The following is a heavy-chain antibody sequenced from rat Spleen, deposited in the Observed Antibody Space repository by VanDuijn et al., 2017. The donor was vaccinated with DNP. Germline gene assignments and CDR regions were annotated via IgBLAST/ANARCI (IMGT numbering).Heavy chain of an antibody. CDR3: ARYYGYYYAMDA. CDR1: GFTFSDYY. V-gene: IGHV5-22*01. Sequence: EVQLVESGGGLVQPGRSLKLSCAASGFTFSDYYMAWVRQAPKEGLEWVASISYEGSSTYYGDSVKGRFTISRDNAKSTLYLQMNSLRSEDTATYYCARYYGYYYAMDAWGQGTSVTVSS. D-gene: IGHD1-6*01. CDR2: ISYEGSST. J-gene: IGHJ4*01.